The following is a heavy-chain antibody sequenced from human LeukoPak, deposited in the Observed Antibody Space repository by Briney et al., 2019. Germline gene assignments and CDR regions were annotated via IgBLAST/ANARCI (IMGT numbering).Heavy chain of an antibody. D-gene: IGHD3-10*01. CDR1: GFTFSSYA. Sequence: GGSLRLSCAASGFTFSSYAMSWVRQAPGKGLEWVSAISGSGGSTYYADSVKGRFTISRDNSKNTLYLQMNSLRAEDAAVYYCAKDGDYYGSGSPDFGYWGQGTLVTVSS. J-gene: IGHJ4*02. V-gene: IGHV3-23*01. CDR3: AKDGDYYGSGSPDFGY. CDR2: ISGSGGST.